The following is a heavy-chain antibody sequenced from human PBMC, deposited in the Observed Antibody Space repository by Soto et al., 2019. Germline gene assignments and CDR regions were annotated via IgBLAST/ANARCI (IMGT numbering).Heavy chain of an antibody. CDR1: GFTVSSNY. CDR2: IYSGGST. J-gene: IGHJ6*02. D-gene: IGHD3-3*01. V-gene: IGHV3-53*01. Sequence: GGSLRLSCAASGFTVSSNYMSWVRQAPGKGLEWVSVIYSGGSTYYADSVKGRFTISRDNSKNTRYLQMNGLRAEDTAVYYCARGQGGYDFWSVAYGMDVWGQGTTVTVSS. CDR3: ARGQGGYDFWSVAYGMDV.